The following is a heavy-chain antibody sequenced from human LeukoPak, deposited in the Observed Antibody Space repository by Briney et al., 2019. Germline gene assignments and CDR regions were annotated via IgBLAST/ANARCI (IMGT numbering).Heavy chain of an antibody. CDR1: GYTFTAYA. V-gene: IGHV1-18*01. J-gene: IGHJ6*02. Sequence: ASVKVSCKASGYTFTAYAIGWVRQAPGQGLEWMGWISAYNGNTNYAQKLQGRVTMTTDTSTSTAYMELRSLRSDDTAVYYCARAEGLYDGMDVWGQGTTVTVSS. CDR2: ISAYNGNT. CDR3: ARAEGLYDGMDV.